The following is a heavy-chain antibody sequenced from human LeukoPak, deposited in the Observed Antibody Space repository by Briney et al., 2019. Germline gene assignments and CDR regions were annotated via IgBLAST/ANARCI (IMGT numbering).Heavy chain of an antibody. V-gene: IGHV3-23*01. D-gene: IGHD3-10*01. Sequence: SGGSLRLSCTASGFTFSSYAMSWVRQAPGKGLEWVSAISGSGGSTYYADSVKGRFTISRDNSKNTLYLQMNSLRAEDTAVYYCAKGAELWFDFGYWGQGTLVTVSS. CDR1: GFTFSSYA. CDR2: ISGSGGST. CDR3: AKGAELWFDFGY. J-gene: IGHJ4*02.